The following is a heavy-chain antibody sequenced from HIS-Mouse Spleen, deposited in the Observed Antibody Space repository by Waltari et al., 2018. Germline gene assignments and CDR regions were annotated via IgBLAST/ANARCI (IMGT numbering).Heavy chain of an antibody. CDR2: ISGSGGST. J-gene: IGHJ4*02. V-gene: IGHV3-23*01. CDR3: AKTLVRSRDFDY. CDR1: GVPVSGYA. Sequence: EVQLLGSGGGWVQPGRSLRLSCPPSGVPVSGYAMGCVRQAPGKGLEWVSAISGSGGSTYHADSVKGRFTISREHSKNTLYLQMNSLRAEDTAVYYCAKTLVRSRDFDYWGQGTLVTVSS. D-gene: IGHD4-17*01.